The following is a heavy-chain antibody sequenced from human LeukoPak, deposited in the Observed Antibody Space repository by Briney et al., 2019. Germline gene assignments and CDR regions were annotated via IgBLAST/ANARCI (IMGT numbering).Heavy chain of an antibody. CDR3: ARVHSSGFDP. CDR2: IYYTGST. V-gene: IGHV4-39*07. J-gene: IGHJ5*02. CDR1: SGSISSSTYY. D-gene: IGHD6-25*01. Sequence: SETLSLTCTVSSGSISSSTYYWGWIRQPPGKGLEWIGTIYYTGSTYYNPSLKSRVTISVDTSKNQFSLKLSSVTAADTAVYYCARVHSSGFDPWGQGTLVTVSS.